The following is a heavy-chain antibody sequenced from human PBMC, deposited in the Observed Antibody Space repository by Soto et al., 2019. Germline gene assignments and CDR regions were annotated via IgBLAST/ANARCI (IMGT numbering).Heavy chain of an antibody. CDR1: GYTFTSYG. CDR3: AREVGYYDSSGYWFDP. D-gene: IGHD3-22*01. Sequence: PSVKVSCKASGYTFTSYGISWVRQAPGQGLEWMGWISAYNGNTNYAQKPQGRVTMTTDTSTSTAYMELRSLRSDDTAVYYCAREVGYYDSSGYWFDPWGQGTLVTVSS. V-gene: IGHV1-18*01. CDR2: ISAYNGNT. J-gene: IGHJ5*02.